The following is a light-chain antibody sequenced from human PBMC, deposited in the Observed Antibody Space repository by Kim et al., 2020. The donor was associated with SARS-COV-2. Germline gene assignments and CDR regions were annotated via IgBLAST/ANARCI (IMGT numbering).Light chain of an antibody. J-gene: IGLJ1*01. V-gene: IGLV1-47*01. CDR2: RNS. CDR3: TAWDDRLTAYV. CDR1: SSNIGSNY. Sequence: ELTQPPSASGTPGQRVTISCSGTSSNIGSNYVYWYQQLPGTAPKLLIERNSQRPSGVPDRFSGSKSGTSASLAISGLRSDDEADYYCTAWDDRLTAYV.